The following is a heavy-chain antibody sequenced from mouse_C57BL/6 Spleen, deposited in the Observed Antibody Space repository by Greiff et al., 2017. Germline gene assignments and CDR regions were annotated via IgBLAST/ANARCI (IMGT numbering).Heavy chain of an antibody. V-gene: IGHV1-19*01. CDR2: INPYNGGT. Sequence: EVHLVESGPVLVKPGASVKMFCKASGYTFTDYYMNWVKQSHGKSLEWIGVINPYNGGTSYNQKFKGKATLTVDKSSSTAYMELNSLTSEDSAVYDCARFSLDPFAYWGQGTLVTVSA. CDR1: GYTFTDYY. CDR3: ARFSLDPFAY. J-gene: IGHJ3*01. D-gene: IGHD2-10*02.